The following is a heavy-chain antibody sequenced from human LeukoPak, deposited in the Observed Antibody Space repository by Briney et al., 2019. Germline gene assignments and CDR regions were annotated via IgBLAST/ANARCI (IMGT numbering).Heavy chain of an antibody. CDR2: IYYSGST. CDR3: ARAPGYFARSSSLYFDY. J-gene: IGHJ4*02. Sequence: SETLSLTCSVSGGSISSGTYYWSWIRQPPGKGLEWIGYIYYSGSTNYNPSLKSRVTISVDTSKNQFSLKLSSVTAADTAVYYCARAPGYFARSSSLYFDYWGQGTLVTVSS. CDR1: GGSISSGTYY. V-gene: IGHV4-61*01. D-gene: IGHD3-9*01.